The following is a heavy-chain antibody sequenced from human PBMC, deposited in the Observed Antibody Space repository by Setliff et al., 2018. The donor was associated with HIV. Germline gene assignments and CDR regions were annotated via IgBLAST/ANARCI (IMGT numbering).Heavy chain of an antibody. CDR3: ARDLGSTVTTGYYNWFDP. Sequence: GASVKVSCKGSGGTFSSYAISWVRQARGQRLEWIGWIVVGSGNTNYAQKFQERVTITRDTSASTAYMELSSLTPQDTSVYYCARDLGSTVTTGYYNWFDPWGQGTLVTVSS. J-gene: IGHJ5*02. CDR1: GGTFSSYA. D-gene: IGHD4-4*01. CDR2: IVVGSGNT. V-gene: IGHV1-58*02.